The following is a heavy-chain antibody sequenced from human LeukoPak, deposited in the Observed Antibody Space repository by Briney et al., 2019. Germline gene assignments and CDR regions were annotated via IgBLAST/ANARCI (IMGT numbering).Heavy chain of an antibody. CDR1: GGSISSSSYY. D-gene: IGHD3-22*01. J-gene: IGHJ4*02. Sequence: PSETLSLTCTVSGGSISSSSYYWGWIRQPPGKGLEWIGSIYYSGSTYYNPSLKSRVTISVDTSKNQFSLKLSSVTAADTAVYYCARHFTMIVVVYLYYFDYWGQGTLVTVSS. CDR2: IYYSGST. V-gene: IGHV4-39*01. CDR3: ARHFTMIVVVYLYYFDY.